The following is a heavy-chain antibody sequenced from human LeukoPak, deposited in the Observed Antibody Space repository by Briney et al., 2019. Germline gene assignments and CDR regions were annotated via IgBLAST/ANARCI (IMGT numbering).Heavy chain of an antibody. V-gene: IGHV3-74*01. CDR3: ARERLLWFGSFDY. CDR1: GFTFSSYW. D-gene: IGHD3-10*01. Sequence: GGSLRLSCAASGFTFSSYWMHWVRQAPGKGLVWVSRINSDGSSTSYADSVKGRFTISRDNAKNTLYLQMNGLRAEDTAVYYCARERLLWFGSFDYWGQGTLVTVSS. CDR2: INSDGSST. J-gene: IGHJ4*02.